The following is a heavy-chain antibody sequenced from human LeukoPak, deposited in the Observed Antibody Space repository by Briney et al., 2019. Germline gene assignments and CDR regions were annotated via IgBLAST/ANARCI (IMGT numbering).Heavy chain of an antibody. CDR2: IYYSGST. CDR1: GGSISSSGYY. Sequence: SETLSLTCTVSGGSISSSGYYWGWIRQPPGKGLEWIGSIYYSGSTYYNPSLKSRVTISVDTSKNQFSLKLSSVTAADTALYYCARGTTSITMVWFDPWGQGTLVTVSS. D-gene: IGHD3-10*01. V-gene: IGHV4-39*07. J-gene: IGHJ5*02. CDR3: ARGTTSITMVWFDP.